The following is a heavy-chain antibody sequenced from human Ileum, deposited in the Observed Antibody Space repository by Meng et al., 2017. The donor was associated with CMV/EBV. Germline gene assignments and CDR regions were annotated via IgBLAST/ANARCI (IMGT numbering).Heavy chain of an antibody. V-gene: IGHV3-30*02. J-gene: IGHJ4*02. Sequence: QGHLMESGGGVVQPGGSLTLSCATSGFTLTSYGIHWVRQTPGNGLEWVAFLRSDGSDKRYADSVKGRFTISRDTSKNTLYLQMNSLTSEDTAIYYCARGTSPDDYRFQYWGQGTLVTVSS. CDR1: GFTLTSYG. CDR3: ARGTSPDDYRFQY. D-gene: IGHD4-11*01. CDR2: LRSDGSDK.